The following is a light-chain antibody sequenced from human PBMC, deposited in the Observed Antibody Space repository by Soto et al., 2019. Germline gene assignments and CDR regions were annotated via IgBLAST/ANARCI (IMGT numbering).Light chain of an antibody. CDR1: NMGSKI. Sequence: SYELTQPPSVSVAPGKTARITCGGNNMGSKIVHWYQQKPGQAPVLVIYYDSDRPSGIPEGFSGSNSGNTATLTISGVEAGDEADYYCQVWDSSSDHVVVGGGTKLTVL. CDR2: YDS. CDR3: QVWDSSSDHVV. J-gene: IGLJ2*01. V-gene: IGLV3-21*04.